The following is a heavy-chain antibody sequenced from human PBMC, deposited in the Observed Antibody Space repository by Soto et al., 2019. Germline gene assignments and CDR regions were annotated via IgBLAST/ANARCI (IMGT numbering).Heavy chain of an antibody. CDR2: INTYNGNT. D-gene: IGHD3-16*01. CDR1: GYTFTRYG. J-gene: IGHJ6*02. V-gene: IGHV1-18*01. CDR3: AMVDVYVTPSPQDV. Sequence: QVQLMQSGAEVKNPGASVTVSCKASGYTFTRYGIGWARQAPGQGLEWMGWINTYNGNTNYAQNVQGRVTLTTDTSTSTAYMELRSLRSNDTAIYYCAMVDVYVTPSPQDVWGQGTTVIVSS.